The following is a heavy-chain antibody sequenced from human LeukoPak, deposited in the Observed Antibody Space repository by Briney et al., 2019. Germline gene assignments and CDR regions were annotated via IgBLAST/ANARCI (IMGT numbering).Heavy chain of an antibody. V-gene: IGHV4-61*01. CDR3: ARGRRTETYYDILTGYSVYFDY. CDR2: INHSGST. Sequence: SETLSLTCTVSGGSVSSGSYYWSWIRQPPGKGLEWIGEINHSGSTNYNPSLKSRVTISVDTSKNQFSLKLSSVTAADTAVYYCARGRRTETYYDILTGYSVYFDYWGQGTLVTVSS. CDR1: GGSVSSGSYY. J-gene: IGHJ4*02. D-gene: IGHD3-9*01.